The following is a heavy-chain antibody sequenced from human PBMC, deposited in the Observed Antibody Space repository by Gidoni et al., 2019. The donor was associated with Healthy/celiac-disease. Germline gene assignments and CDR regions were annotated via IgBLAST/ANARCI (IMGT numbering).Heavy chain of an antibody. Sequence: QVQLVQSGAEVKKPGASVKVSCKASGYTFTSYAMHWVRQAPGQRLEWMGWINAGNGNTKYSQKFQGRVTITRDTSASTAYMELSSLRSEDTAVYYCARTGEHEQQLAPGDYYGMDVWGQGTTVTVSS. CDR3: ARTGEHEQQLAPGDYYGMDV. CDR1: GYTFTSYA. J-gene: IGHJ6*02. CDR2: INAGNGNT. V-gene: IGHV1-3*01. D-gene: IGHD6-13*01.